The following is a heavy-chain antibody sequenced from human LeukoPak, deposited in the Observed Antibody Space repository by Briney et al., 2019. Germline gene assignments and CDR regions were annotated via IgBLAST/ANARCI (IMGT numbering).Heavy chain of an antibody. CDR1: GGTFSSYA. Sequence: SVKVSCKASGGTFSSYAISWVRQAPGQGLEWMGGIIPIFGTANYAQKFQGRVTITADESTSTAYMELSSLRSEDTAVYYCARGGRWDIVVVVAARDAAFDYWGQGTLVTVSS. J-gene: IGHJ4*02. CDR2: IIPIFGTA. D-gene: IGHD2-15*01. CDR3: ARGGRWDIVVVVAARDAAFDY. V-gene: IGHV1-69*13.